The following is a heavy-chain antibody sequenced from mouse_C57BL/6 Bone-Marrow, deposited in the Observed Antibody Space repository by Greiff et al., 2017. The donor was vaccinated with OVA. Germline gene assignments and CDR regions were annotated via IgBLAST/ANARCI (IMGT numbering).Heavy chain of an antibody. Sequence: VKLQESGPGLVAPSQSLSITCTVSGFSLTSYGVSWVRQPPGKGLEWLGVIWGDGSTNYHSALISRLSISKDNSKSHVFLKLNSLQTDDTATYYCAKPTPVPYYYAMDYWGQGTSVTVSS. J-gene: IGHJ4*01. CDR2: IWGDGST. V-gene: IGHV2-3*01. CDR3: AKPTPVPYYYAMDY. CDR1: GFSLTSYG.